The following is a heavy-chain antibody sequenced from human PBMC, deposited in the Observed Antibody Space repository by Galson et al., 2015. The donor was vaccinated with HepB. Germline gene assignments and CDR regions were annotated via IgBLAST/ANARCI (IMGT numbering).Heavy chain of an antibody. Sequence: SLRLSCAASGLTFSSYSMNWVRQAPGKGLEWVSYISSSSSTIYYADSVKGRFTISRDNAKNSLYLQMNSLRAEDTAVYYCAREARKEVSGYYYYGMDVWGQGTTVTVSS. CDR2: ISSSSSTI. J-gene: IGHJ6*02. V-gene: IGHV3-48*01. D-gene: IGHD1-14*01. CDR3: AREARKEVSGYYYYGMDV. CDR1: GLTFSSYS.